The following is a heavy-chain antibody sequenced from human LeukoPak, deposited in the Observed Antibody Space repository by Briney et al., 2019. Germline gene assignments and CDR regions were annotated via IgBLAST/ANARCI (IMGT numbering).Heavy chain of an antibody. CDR1: GYTVTSYG. CDR3: ARDGRDDSVTTRKIDH. J-gene: IGHJ4*02. V-gene: IGHV1-18*01. D-gene: IGHD3-22*01. Sequence: ASVKVSCKASGYTVTSYGFSWVRQAPGQGVGGRGWISAYNGKTNYAQKLQGRVTMTTDTATSTAYMELRSLRSDDTAVYYCARDGRDDSVTTRKIDHWGQGTIATVSS. CDR2: ISAYNGKT.